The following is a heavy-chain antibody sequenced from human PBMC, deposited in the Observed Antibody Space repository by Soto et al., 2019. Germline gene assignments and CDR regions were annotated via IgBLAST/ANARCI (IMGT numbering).Heavy chain of an antibody. CDR1: GGSISSSNW. Sequence: PSETLSLTCAVSGGSISSSNWWSWVRQPPGKGLEWIGEIYHSGSTNYNPSLKSRVTISVDKSKNQFSLKLSSVTAADTAVYYCARDRSSSGWPRGDWFDPWGQGTLVTVS. CDR3: ARDRSSSGWPRGDWFDP. J-gene: IGHJ5*02. V-gene: IGHV4-4*02. D-gene: IGHD6-19*01. CDR2: IYHSGST.